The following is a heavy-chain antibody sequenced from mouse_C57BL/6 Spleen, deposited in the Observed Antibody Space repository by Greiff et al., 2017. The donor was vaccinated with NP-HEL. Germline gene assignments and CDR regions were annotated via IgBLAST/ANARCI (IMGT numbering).Heavy chain of an antibody. V-gene: IGHV1-72*01. CDR3: ARESTTVVAPFAY. CDR1: GYTFTSYW. CDR2: IDPNSGGT. D-gene: IGHD1-1*01. Sequence: QVHVKQPGAELVKPGASVKLSCKASGYTFTSYWMHWVKQRPGRGLEWIGRIDPNSGGTKYNEKFKSKATLTVDKPSSTAYMQLSSLTSEDSAVYYCARESTTVVAPFAYWGQGTLVTVSA. J-gene: IGHJ3*01.